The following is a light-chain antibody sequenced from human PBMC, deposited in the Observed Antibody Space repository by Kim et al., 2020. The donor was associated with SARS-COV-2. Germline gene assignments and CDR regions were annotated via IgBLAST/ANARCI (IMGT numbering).Light chain of an antibody. Sequence: QSALTQPASVSGSPGQSITISCTGTSSVVGGYNYVSWYQQHPGKAPKLMIYDVSKRPSGVSNRFSGSKSCNTASLTISGLQAEDEADYYCSSYTTISTFVFGTGTKVTVL. V-gene: IGLV2-14*01. CDR1: SSVVGGYNY. CDR2: DVS. CDR3: SSYTTISTFV. J-gene: IGLJ1*01.